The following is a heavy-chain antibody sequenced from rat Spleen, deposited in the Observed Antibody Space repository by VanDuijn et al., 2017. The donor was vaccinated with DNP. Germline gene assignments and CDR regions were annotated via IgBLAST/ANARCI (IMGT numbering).Heavy chain of an antibody. J-gene: IGHJ2*01. CDR2: ITTTGGST. D-gene: IGHD1-11*01. V-gene: IGHV5-31*01. CDR3: ATTTTEGMRFDY. Sequence: EVQLVESGGGLVQPGRSLKLSCVASGFIFSNYWMTWIRQAPGKGLEWVASITTTGGSTYYRDSVKGRFSISRDNAKSTLYLQMNSLRSEDTATYYCATTTTEGMRFDYWGQGVMVTVSS. CDR1: GFIFSNYW.